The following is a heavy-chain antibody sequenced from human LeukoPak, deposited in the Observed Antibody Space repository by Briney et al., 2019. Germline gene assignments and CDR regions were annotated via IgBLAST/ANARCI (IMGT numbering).Heavy chain of an antibody. J-gene: IGHJ3*02. D-gene: IGHD6-13*01. CDR1: GGSISSSRYY. CDR2: IYYSGST. CDR3: GRMDLESSSWYEAFDI. Sequence: SETLSLTCTVSGGSISSSRYYWGWIRQPPGKGLEWFGSIYYSGSTYYNPFLRRRVTISVDTSKKQFSLQLSSVAAADTAVYYCGRMDLESSSWYEAFDIWGQGTMVTVSS. V-gene: IGHV4-39*07.